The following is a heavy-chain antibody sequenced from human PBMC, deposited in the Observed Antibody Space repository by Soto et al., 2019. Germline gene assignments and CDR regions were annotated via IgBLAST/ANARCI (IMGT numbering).Heavy chain of an antibody. CDR2: IHSDGSST. V-gene: IGHV3-74*01. J-gene: IGHJ3*01. D-gene: IGHD1-26*01. CDR3: ARGDRGAFDL. CDR1: GFTFSYYW. Sequence: EVQLVESGGGLVRPGGSLRLSCAASGFTFSYYWMHWVRQAPGKGLVWVSRIHSDGSSTIYADFVKGRFIISRDNARKTVDLQMNSVRVEDTAVYYCARGDRGAFDLWGQGTVVTVSS.